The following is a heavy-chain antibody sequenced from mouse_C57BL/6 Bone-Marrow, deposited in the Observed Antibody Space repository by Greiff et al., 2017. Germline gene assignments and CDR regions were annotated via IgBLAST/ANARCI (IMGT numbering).Heavy chain of an antibody. V-gene: IGHV2-2*01. CDR3: ARPSYYYGSTSYAMDY. J-gene: IGHJ4*01. CDR1: GFSLTRYG. CDR2: IWSGGST. Sequence: VHLVESGPGLVQPSQSLSITCTVSGFSLTRYGVHWVRQSPGKGLEWLGVIWSGGSTDYNAAFISRLSISKDNSKSQVFFKMNSLQADDTAIYYCARPSYYYGSTSYAMDYWGQGTSVTVSS. D-gene: IGHD1-1*01.